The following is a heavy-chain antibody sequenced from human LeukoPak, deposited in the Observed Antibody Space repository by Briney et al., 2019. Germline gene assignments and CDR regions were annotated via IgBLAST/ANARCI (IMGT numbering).Heavy chain of an antibody. CDR2: ISSSGSTI. CDR1: GFTFSDYY. CDR3: ARGPWFGDSSHFDY. D-gene: IGHD3-10*01. J-gene: IGHJ4*02. Sequence: GGSLRLSCAASGFTFSDYYMSWIRQAPGKGLEWVSYISSSGSTIYYADSVKGRFTISSDNAKNSLYLQMNSLRAEDTAVYYCARGPWFGDSSHFDYWGQGTLVTVSS. V-gene: IGHV3-11*04.